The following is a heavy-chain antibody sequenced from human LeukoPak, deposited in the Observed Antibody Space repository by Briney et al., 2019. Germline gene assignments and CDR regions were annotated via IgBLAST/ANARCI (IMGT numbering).Heavy chain of an antibody. D-gene: IGHD2-2*01. CDR2: ISSSSSYI. CDR3: ARDHRSSTGSHAFDI. J-gene: IGHJ3*02. V-gene: IGHV3-21*01. Sequence: GGSLRLSCAASGFTFSSYSMNWVRQAPGKGLEWVSSISSSSSYIYYADSVKGRFTISRDNAKSSLYLQMNSLRAEDTAVYYCARDHRSSTGSHAFDIWGQGTMVTVSS. CDR1: GFTFSSYS.